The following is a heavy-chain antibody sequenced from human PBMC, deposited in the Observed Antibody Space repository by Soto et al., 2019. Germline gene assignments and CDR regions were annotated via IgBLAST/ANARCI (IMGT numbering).Heavy chain of an antibody. V-gene: IGHV3-21*01. D-gene: IGHD6-19*01. CDR1: GFTFSSYS. Sequence: EVQLVESGGGLVKPGGSLRLSCAASGFTFSSYSMSWVRQAPGKGLEWVSSISSSSSYIYYADSVKGRFTISRDNAKNSLYLQMNSLRAEDTAVYYCARDSMIIAVAGTGLRYYYYYGMDVWGPGTTVTVSS. J-gene: IGHJ6*02. CDR3: ARDSMIIAVAGTGLRYYYYYGMDV. CDR2: ISSSSSYI.